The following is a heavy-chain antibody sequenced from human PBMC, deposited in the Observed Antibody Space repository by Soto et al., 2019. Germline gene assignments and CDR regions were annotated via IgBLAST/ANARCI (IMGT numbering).Heavy chain of an antibody. CDR2: IYYSGST. V-gene: IGHV4-39*01. CDR1: GGSITSGSYF. D-gene: IGHD2-15*01. CDR3: ARRQLGYYWYFDL. J-gene: IGHJ2*01. Sequence: QLQLQESGPGLVEPSETLSLTCTVSGGSITSGSYFWGWIRQPPGKGLEWIGSIYYSGSTFYNPSRKSRGTISVDTSKNQCSLRLRSVTAADTAVYYCARRQLGYYWYFDLWGRGTLVTVSS.